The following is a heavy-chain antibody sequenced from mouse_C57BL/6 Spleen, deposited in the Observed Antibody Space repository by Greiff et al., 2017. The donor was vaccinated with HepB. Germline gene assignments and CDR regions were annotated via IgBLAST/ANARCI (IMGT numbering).Heavy chain of an antibody. J-gene: IGHJ2*01. V-gene: IGHV1-22*01. CDR1: GYTFTDYN. D-gene: IGHD2-5*01. CDR2: INPNNGGT. CDR3: MDYSNYEGVFDY. Sequence: VQLQQSGPELVKPGASVKMSCKASGYTFTDYNMHWVKQSHGKSLEWIGYINPNNGGTGYNQKFKGKATLTVNKSSSTAYMKLRSLTSEDSAVYYCMDYSNYEGVFDYWGQGTTLTVSS.